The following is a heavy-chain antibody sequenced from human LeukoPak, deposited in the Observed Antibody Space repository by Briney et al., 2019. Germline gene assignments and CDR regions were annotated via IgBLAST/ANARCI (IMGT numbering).Heavy chain of an antibody. CDR1: GYTFTSYY. D-gene: IGHD3-10*01. CDR3: ARVSTQDPIYYGAGRYDY. J-gene: IGHJ4*01. Sequence: ASVKVSCKASGYTFTSYYLHWVRQAPGQGLEWMGIINPSGGGISYAQKLQGRVTMTSDTSTSTVYMELSSLRSEDTAVYFCARVSTQDPIYYGAGRYDYWGQGTLVAVSS. CDR2: INPSGGGI. V-gene: IGHV1-46*04.